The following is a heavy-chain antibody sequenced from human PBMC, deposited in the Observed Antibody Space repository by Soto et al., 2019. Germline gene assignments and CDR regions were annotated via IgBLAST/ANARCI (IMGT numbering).Heavy chain of an antibody. CDR1: GYSSTSNC. Sequence: GQSLNISCKFSGYSSTSNCISWLRQMPGKGMEWLCRMYNSDSYTAYSPSFQCHFTISADKAISTAYLQWSSLKASDTAMYYCARLWDFGVVIVDYWGQGTLVTVSS. CDR2: MYNSDSYT. J-gene: IGHJ4*02. CDR3: ARLWDFGVVIVDY. D-gene: IGHD3-3*01. V-gene: IGHV5-10-1*01.